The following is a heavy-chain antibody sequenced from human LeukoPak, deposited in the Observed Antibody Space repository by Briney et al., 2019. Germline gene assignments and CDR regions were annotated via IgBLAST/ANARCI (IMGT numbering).Heavy chain of an antibody. CDR3: ARAGIGAACDY. CDR1: GFTFSSYW. CDR2: INSDGSST. D-gene: IGHD6-13*01. V-gene: IGHV3-74*01. J-gene: IGHJ4*02. Sequence: GGSLRLSCAASGFTFSSYWMHWVRQAPGKGLMWVSRINSDGSSTSYADSVKGRFTISRDNAKNTVYLQMSSLRAEDTAVYYCARAGIGAACDYWGQGDLVTVSS.